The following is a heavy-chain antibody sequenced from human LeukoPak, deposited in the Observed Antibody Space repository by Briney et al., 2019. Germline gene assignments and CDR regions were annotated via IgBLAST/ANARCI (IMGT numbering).Heavy chain of an antibody. Sequence: GGSLRLSCAVSGITLSNYGMSWVREAPGKGLEGGAGISGSGGSTNYAASVKGRFTISRDNPKNTLYLQMNSLRAEDTAVYFCAKRGVVIRVILVGFHKEAYYFDSWGQGALVTVSS. J-gene: IGHJ4*02. D-gene: IGHD3-22*01. CDR3: AKRGVVIRVILVGFHKEAYYFDS. CDR2: ISGSGGST. CDR1: GITLSNYG. V-gene: IGHV3-23*01.